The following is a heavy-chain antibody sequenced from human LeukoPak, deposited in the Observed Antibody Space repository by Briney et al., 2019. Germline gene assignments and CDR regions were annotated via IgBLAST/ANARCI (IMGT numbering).Heavy chain of an antibody. CDR2: IYYSGST. V-gene: IGHV4-39*02. CDR3: AREGQGMYYHDSSGYSYYFDY. J-gene: IGHJ4*02. CDR1: GGSISSSSYY. D-gene: IGHD3-22*01. Sequence: PSETLSLTCTVSGGSISSSSYYWGWIRQPPGKGLEWIGSIYYSGSTYYNQSPKSRVTISVDTSKNQFSLKLSSVTAADTAVYYCAREGQGMYYHDSSGYSYYFDYWGQGTLVTVSS.